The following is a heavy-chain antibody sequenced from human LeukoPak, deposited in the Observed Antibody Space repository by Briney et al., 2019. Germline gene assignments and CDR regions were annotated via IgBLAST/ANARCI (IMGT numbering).Heavy chain of an antibody. V-gene: IGHV1-18*01. Sequence: ASVKVSCKASGYTFTSYGISWVRQAPGQGLEWMGWISAYNGNTNYAQKLQGRVTMTTDTSTSTAYMELRSLRSDDTAVYYYARSSMGLWFGELCDYWGQGTLVTVSS. J-gene: IGHJ4*02. CDR2: ISAYNGNT. D-gene: IGHD3-10*01. CDR1: GYTFTSYG. CDR3: ARSSMGLWFGELCDY.